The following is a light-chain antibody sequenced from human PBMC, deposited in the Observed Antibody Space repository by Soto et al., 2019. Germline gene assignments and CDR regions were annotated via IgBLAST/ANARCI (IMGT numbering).Light chain of an antibody. V-gene: IGKV1-5*01. J-gene: IGKJ1*01. CDR2: DAS. Sequence: DSQRTRSACTRSASVGDRVTITCRASQSISSWLAWYQQKPGKAPKLLIYDASSLGSGVPSRFSGSGSGTEFTLTISSLQPDDFAAYYCQQCNSYSTWTFGRGTKVDIK. CDR3: QQCNSYSTWT. CDR1: QSISSW.